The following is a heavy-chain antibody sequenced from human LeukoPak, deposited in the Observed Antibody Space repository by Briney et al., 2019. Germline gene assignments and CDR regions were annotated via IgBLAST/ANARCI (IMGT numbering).Heavy chain of an antibody. Sequence: ASVKVSCKASGYTFTGYYMHWVRQAPGQGLEWMGWINPNSGGTNYAQKFQGRVTMTRDTSISTAYMELGRLRSDDTAVYYCARVLGYNWNFDLVSFDYWGQGTLVTVSS. D-gene: IGHD1-7*01. V-gene: IGHV1-2*02. CDR3: ARVLGYNWNFDLVSFDY. CDR1: GYTFTGYY. CDR2: INPNSGGT. J-gene: IGHJ4*02.